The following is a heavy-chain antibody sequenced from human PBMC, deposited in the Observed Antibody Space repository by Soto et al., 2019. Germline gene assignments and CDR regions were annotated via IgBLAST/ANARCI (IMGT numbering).Heavy chain of an antibody. D-gene: IGHD6-19*01. CDR2: INHSGST. Sequence: PSETLSLTCAVYGGSFSGYYWSWIRQPPGKGLEWIGEINHSGSTNYNPSLKSRVTISVDTSKNQFSLKLSSVTAADTAVYYCAVRGLAVAGIGYWGQGTLVTVSS. J-gene: IGHJ4*02. CDR3: AVRGLAVAGIGY. CDR1: GGSFSGYY. V-gene: IGHV4-34*01.